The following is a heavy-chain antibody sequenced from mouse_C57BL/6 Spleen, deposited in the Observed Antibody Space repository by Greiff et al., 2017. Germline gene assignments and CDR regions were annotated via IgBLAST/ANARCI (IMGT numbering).Heavy chain of an antibody. Sequence: EVQRVESGGGLVQPGGSLKLSCAASGFTFSDYGMAWVRQAPRKGPEWVAFISNLAYSIYYADTVTGRFTISRRNAKNTLYLEMSRLRSEETAMYYCARGDEPQAWFAYWGQGTLVTVSA. CDR3: ARGDEPQAWFAY. V-gene: IGHV5-15*01. CDR1: GFTFSDYG. J-gene: IGHJ3*01. CDR2: ISNLAYSI.